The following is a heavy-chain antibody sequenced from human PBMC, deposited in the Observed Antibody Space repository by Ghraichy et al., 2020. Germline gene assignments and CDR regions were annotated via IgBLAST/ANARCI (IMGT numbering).Heavy chain of an antibody. CDR3: ARSKGYCSSSSCYARIFDV. Sequence: SETLSLTCSVSGGSISSRGYAWSWLRPPPGKQLEWIGYVHSSGTTYHNPSLQSRVTLSVDTSKNPFSLTLTSVTAADTAMFYCARSKGYCSSSSCYARIFDVWGQGTMVTIFS. D-gene: IGHD2-2*01. J-gene: IGHJ3*01. CDR1: GGSISSRGYA. CDR2: VHSSGTT. V-gene: IGHV4-30-4*07.